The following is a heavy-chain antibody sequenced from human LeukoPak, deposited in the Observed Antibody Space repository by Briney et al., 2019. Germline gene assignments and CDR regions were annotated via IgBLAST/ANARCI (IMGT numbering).Heavy chain of an antibody. J-gene: IGHJ4*02. V-gene: IGHV1-2*02. Sequence: ASVKVSCKASGYTFTGYCMHWVRQAPGQGLEWMGWINPNSGGTNYAQKFQGRVTMTRDTSISTAYMELSRLRSDDTAVYYCARDEGSGSYEDYWGQGTLVTVSS. D-gene: IGHD3-10*01. CDR3: ARDEGSGSYEDY. CDR2: INPNSGGT. CDR1: GYTFTGYC.